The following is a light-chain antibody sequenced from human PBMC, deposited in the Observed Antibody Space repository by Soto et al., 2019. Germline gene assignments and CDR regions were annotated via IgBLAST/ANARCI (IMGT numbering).Light chain of an antibody. CDR2: GAS. J-gene: IGKJ1*01. CDR1: QSVSSTY. Sequence: EIVLTQSPGTVSLSPGERATLSCRASQSVSSTYSAWYQQKPGQAPRLLIYGASSRAAGIPDRFSGSGSGTDFTLTISRLEPEDFAVYYCQQYTNSPEWTFGQGTKVEIK. CDR3: QQYTNSPEWT. V-gene: IGKV3-20*01.